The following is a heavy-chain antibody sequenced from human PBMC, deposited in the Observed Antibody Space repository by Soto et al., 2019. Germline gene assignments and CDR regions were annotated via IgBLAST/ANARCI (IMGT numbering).Heavy chain of an antibody. J-gene: IGHJ5*02. V-gene: IGHV4-59*01. D-gene: IGHD1-7*01. CDR2: IYYTGST. CDR3: ARVVSQNYFDA. Sequence: PSETLSLTCTVSGGSISGYYWRWIRQPPGKGLEWIGYIYYTGSTYYNPSLKSRVTISLDTSRNQFSLKLTSVTAADTAVYYCARVVSQNYFDASGQVTVVTVS. CDR1: GGSISGYY.